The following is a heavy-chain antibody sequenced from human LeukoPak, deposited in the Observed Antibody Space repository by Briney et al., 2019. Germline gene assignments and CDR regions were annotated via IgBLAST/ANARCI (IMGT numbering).Heavy chain of an antibody. V-gene: IGHV3-7*01. D-gene: IGHD2-15*01. CDR2: IKQDGSEK. J-gene: IGHJ4*02. Sequence: XXXRQXPGXXXEWVANIKQDGSEKYYVDSVKGRFTISRDNAKNSLYLQMNSLRAEDTAVYYCASFHCSGGSCYLDYWGQGILVTVSS. CDR3: ASFHCSGGSCYLDY.